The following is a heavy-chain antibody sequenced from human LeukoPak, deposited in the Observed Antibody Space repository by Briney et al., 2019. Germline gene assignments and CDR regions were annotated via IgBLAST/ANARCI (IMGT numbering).Heavy chain of an antibody. CDR2: ISAYNGNT. D-gene: IGHD2-21*02. CDR1: GYTFTSYG. V-gene: IGHV1-18*01. Sequence: GASVKVSCKASGYTFTSYGISWVRQAPGQGLEWTGWISAYNGNTNYAQKLQGRVTMTTDTSTSTVYMELRSLRSDDTAVYYCARGHVVVTAKGKTNWFDPWGQGTLVTVSS. CDR3: ARGHVVVTAKGKTNWFDP. J-gene: IGHJ5*02.